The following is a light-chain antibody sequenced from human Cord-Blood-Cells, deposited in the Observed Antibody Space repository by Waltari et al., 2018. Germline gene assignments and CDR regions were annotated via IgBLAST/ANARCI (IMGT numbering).Light chain of an antibody. J-gene: IGKJ2*01. V-gene: IGKV1-39*01. CDR2: AAS. CDR1: QSISSY. CDR3: QQSYSTPQT. Sequence: DIQMTQSPSSLSASVGDRVTITCRASQSISSYLNWYQQKPGKAPKLLIDAASSLQSGVPSRFSGSGSVTDFTLTISSLQPEEFATYYCQQSYSTPQTVGQGTKLEIK.